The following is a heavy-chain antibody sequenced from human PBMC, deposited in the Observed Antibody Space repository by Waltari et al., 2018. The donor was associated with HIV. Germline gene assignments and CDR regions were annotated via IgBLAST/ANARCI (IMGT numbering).Heavy chain of an antibody. Sequence: EVQLVESGGGLVKPGGSLRLSCAASGFTFSSYTMNWVRQAPGKGLEWVSFFSGSSTYRYYADSVKGRFTISRDNAKNSLYLQMNSLRAEDTAVYYCARASMWGFDYWGQGTMVTVSS. V-gene: IGHV3-21*01. J-gene: IGHJ4*02. D-gene: IGHD1-26*01. CDR2: FSGSSTYR. CDR3: ARASMWGFDY. CDR1: GFTFSSYT.